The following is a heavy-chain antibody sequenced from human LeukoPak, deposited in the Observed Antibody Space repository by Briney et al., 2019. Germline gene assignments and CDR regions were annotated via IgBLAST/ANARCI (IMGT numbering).Heavy chain of an antibody. CDR1: GGSISSYY. CDR3: ARELYGYNAFDT. J-gene: IGHJ3*02. Sequence: KPSETLSLTCTVSGGSISSYYWSWIRQPPGKGLEWIGYIYYSGSTNYNPSLKSRVTISVDRSKNQFSLKLSSVTAADTAVYYCARELYGYNAFDTWGQGTMVTVSS. CDR2: IYYSGST. V-gene: IGHV4-59*12. D-gene: IGHD5-24*01.